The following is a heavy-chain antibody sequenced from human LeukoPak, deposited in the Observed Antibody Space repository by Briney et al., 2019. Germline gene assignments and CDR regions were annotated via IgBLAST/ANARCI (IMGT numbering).Heavy chain of an antibody. CDR2: IYYSGST. CDR1: GGSISSSSYS. Sequence: PSETLSLTCTVSGGSISSSSYSWGWIRQPPGKGLEWIGSIYYSGSTYYNPSLKSRVTISVDTSKNQFSLKLSSVTAADTAVYYCARTPIYDSSGYSDYWGQGTLVTVSS. V-gene: IGHV4-39*07. J-gene: IGHJ4*02. CDR3: ARTPIYDSSGYSDY. D-gene: IGHD3-22*01.